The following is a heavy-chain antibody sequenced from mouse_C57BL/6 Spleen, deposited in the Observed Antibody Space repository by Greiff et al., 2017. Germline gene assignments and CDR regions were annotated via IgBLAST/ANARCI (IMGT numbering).Heavy chain of an antibody. CDR1: GYTFTDYY. Sequence: EVQLQQSGPELVKPGASVKISCKASGYTFTDYYMNWVKQSHGKSLEWIGDINPNNGGTSYNQKFKGKATLTVDKSSSTAYMELRSLTSEDSAVYYCARKAYYYGGAMDYWGQGTSVTVSS. V-gene: IGHV1-26*01. D-gene: IGHD1-1*01. CDR2: INPNNGGT. CDR3: ARKAYYYGGAMDY. J-gene: IGHJ4*01.